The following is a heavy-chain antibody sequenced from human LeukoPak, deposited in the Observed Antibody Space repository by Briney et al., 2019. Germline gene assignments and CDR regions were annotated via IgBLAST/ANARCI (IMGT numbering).Heavy chain of an antibody. CDR1: GFTFSSCA. D-gene: IGHD3-3*01. Sequence: GGSLRLSCAASGFTFSSCAMSWVRQAPGKGLEWVSYISSSGSTIYYADSVKGRFTISRDNAKNSLYLQMNSLRAEDTAVYYCAQQYDFWSGYYVGYWGQGTLVTVSS. V-gene: IGHV3-48*04. J-gene: IGHJ4*02. CDR3: AQQYDFWSGYYVGY. CDR2: ISSSGSTI.